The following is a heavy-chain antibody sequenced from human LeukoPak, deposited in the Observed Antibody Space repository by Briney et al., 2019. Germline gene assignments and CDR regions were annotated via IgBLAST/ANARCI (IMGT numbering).Heavy chain of an antibody. CDR2: IYYSGST. Sequence: SETLSLTCTVSGGSISSYYWSWIRQPPGKGLEWIGYIYYSGSTNYNPSLKSRVTISVDTSKNQFSLKLSSVTAADTAVYYCARARSGGPLRYFDWLPQSHFDYWGQGTLVTVSS. CDR3: ARARSGGPLRYFDWLPQSHFDY. V-gene: IGHV4-59*01. J-gene: IGHJ4*02. D-gene: IGHD3-9*01. CDR1: GGSISSYY.